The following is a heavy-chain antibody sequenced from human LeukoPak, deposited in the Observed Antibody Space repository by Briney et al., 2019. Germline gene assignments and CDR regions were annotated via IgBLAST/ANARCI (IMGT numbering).Heavy chain of an antibody. V-gene: IGHV3-48*03. CDR3: ARDGEVGVGRWFDP. J-gene: IGHJ5*02. D-gene: IGHD1-26*01. CDR1: GFTFSSYE. CDR2: ISSSGSTI. Sequence: GGSLRLSCAASGFTFSSYEMNWVRQAPGKGLGWVSYISSSGSTIYYADSVKGRFTFSRDNAKNSLSLQMNSLRAEDTAVYYCARDGEVGVGRWFDPWGQGTLVTVSS.